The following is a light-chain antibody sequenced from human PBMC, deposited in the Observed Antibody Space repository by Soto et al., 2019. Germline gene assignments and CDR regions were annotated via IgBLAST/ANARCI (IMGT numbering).Light chain of an antibody. V-gene: IGKV3-20*01. CDR1: QSVSSSN. Sequence: ESVLTQSPGTRSLSPGDRATLSCMASQSVSSSNLAWYQQKPGQAPMLLIYGASSRATGIPDRFSGSGSGTDVPLTISRLEPDDCAVYYCQQYGSSSWTFGQGTKVEI. CDR2: GAS. J-gene: IGKJ1*01. CDR3: QQYGSSSWT.